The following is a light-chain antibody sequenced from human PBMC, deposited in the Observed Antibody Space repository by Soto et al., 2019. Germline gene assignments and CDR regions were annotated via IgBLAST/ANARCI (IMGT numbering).Light chain of an antibody. J-gene: IGLJ2*01. CDR2: KNA. Sequence: QSVLNQAPSTSGTPGQRVIISCSGSSSNIGSNRVQWYQQLPGTAPKLLVYKNANRPSGVPDRFSGSKSGTSASLAISDLRSEDEGLYCCATWDDSLSGVLFGGGTQLTVL. V-gene: IGLV1-47*01. CDR1: SSNIGSNR. CDR3: ATWDDSLSGVL.